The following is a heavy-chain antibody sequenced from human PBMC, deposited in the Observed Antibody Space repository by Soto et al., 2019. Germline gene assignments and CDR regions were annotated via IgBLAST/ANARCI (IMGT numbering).Heavy chain of an antibody. CDR1: GFTFSSYS. D-gene: IGHD3-9*01. Sequence: EVQLVESGGGLVKPGGSLRLSCAASGFTFSSYSMNWVRQAPGKGLEWVSSISSSSSYIYYADSVKGRFTISRDNAKNSLYLQINSLRAEDTAVDYCASDIFAGYKFSSGFDYWGQGTLVTVSS. CDR2: ISSSSSYI. CDR3: ASDIFAGYKFSSGFDY. J-gene: IGHJ4*02. V-gene: IGHV3-21*01.